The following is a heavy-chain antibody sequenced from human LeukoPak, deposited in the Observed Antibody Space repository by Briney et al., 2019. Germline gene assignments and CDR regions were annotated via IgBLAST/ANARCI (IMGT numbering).Heavy chain of an antibody. CDR3: ARISTYSRYFDL. J-gene: IGHJ2*01. CDR2: MNPNSGNT. V-gene: IGHV1-8*01. D-gene: IGHD2-15*01. CDR1: GYTFTSYD. Sequence: ASVKVSCKASGYTFTSYDINWVRQATGQGLEWMGWMNPNSGNTGYAQKFQGRVTITSNTPISTAYMELSNQRSERRAVYYCARISTYSRYFDLWGRGTLVTVSS.